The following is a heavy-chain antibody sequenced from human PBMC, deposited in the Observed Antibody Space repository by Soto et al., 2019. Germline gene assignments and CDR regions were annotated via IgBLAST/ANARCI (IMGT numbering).Heavy chain of an antibody. CDR2: IYYSGST. V-gene: IGHV4-39*01. Sequence: LPETLSLTRTVSGGSISSSSYYWGWIRQPPGKGLEWIGSIYYSGSTYYNPSLKSRVTISVDTSKNQFSLKLSSVTAADTAVYYCARLNYYDSSGYPFFDYWGQGTLVTVSS. CDR3: ARLNYYDSSGYPFFDY. D-gene: IGHD3-22*01. CDR1: GGSISSSSYY. J-gene: IGHJ4*02.